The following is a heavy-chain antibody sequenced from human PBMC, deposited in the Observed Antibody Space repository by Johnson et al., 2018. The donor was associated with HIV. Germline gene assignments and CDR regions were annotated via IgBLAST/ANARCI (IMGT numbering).Heavy chain of an antibody. V-gene: IGHV3-66*03. CDR1: GFTVSINY. D-gene: IGHD6-6*01. J-gene: IGHJ3*02. CDR2: IYSGGYT. CDR3: ARESELLSSSDAFDI. Sequence: VQLVESGGGLIQPGGSLRLSCAASGFTVSINYMSWVRQAPGKGLEWVSVIYSGGYTYYADSVKGRFTISRDNSKNTLYLQMNSLRAEDTAVYYCARESELLSSSDAFDIWGQGTMVTVSS.